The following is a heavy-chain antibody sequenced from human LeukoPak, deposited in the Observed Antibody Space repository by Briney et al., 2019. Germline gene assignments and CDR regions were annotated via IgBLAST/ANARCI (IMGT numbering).Heavy chain of an antibody. Sequence: QPGGSLRLSCAASGFTFSSYEMNWVRQAPGKGLEWVSYISSSGSTIYYADSVKGRFTISRDNAKNSLYLQMNSLRAEDTAVYYCARSIGYDIVGCGYWGQGTLVTVSS. CDR3: ARSIGYDIVGCGY. J-gene: IGHJ4*02. CDR1: GFTFSSYE. V-gene: IGHV3-48*03. D-gene: IGHD2-15*01. CDR2: ISSSGSTI.